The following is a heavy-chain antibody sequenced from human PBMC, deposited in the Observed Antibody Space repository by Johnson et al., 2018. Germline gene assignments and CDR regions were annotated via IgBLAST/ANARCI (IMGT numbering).Heavy chain of an antibody. Sequence: VQLVQSGGGLVQPGGSLRLSCGASGFTFNSYAMSWVRQAPGKGLEWVSGISASGGSTYYANPVKGRFTISRENSKNTLYLQMNSLRAEETAVYYCAKVPSEQIVVVTPIRARYYYNMDVWGKGTTVTVSS. CDR2: ISASGGST. D-gene: IGHD2-21*02. V-gene: IGHV3-23*04. CDR3: AKVPSEQIVVVTPIRARYYYNMDV. CDR1: GFTFNSYA. J-gene: IGHJ6*03.